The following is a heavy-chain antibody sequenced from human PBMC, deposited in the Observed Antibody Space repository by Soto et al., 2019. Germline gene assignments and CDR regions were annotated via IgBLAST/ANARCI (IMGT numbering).Heavy chain of an antibody. D-gene: IGHD6-13*01. CDR3: ARMSATGTRWFDP. Sequence: QVQLQESGPGLVKPSQTLSLTCTVSGDSFSSGAYHWSWVRQHPGQGLEWIASISYRGITYSNPSLKSRLSMSVDTSKNQFSLNLTSVTAADTAVYHCARMSATGTRWFDPWGQGTLVTVSS. V-gene: IGHV4-31*03. J-gene: IGHJ5*02. CDR2: ISYRGIT. CDR1: GDSFSSGAYH.